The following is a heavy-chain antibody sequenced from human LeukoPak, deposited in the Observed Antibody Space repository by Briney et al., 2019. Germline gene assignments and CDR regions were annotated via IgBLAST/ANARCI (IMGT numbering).Heavy chain of an antibody. CDR1: GFTFSTYA. CDR2: ISGSGGST. J-gene: IGHJ4*02. CDR3: AKGFGTRQGYFDY. Sequence: SGGSLRLSCAASGFTFSTYAMTWVRQAPGKGLEWVSAISGSGGSTYYADSVKGRFTISRDNSKNALFLQMNSLRAEDTAVYYCAKGFGTRQGYFDYWGQGTLVTVSS. D-gene: IGHD1-1*01. V-gene: IGHV3-23*01.